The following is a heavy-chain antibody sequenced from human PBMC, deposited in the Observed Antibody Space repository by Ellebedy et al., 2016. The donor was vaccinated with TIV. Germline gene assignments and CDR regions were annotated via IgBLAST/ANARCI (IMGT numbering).Heavy chain of an antibody. V-gene: IGHV1-18*04. Sequence: AASVKVSCKASGFTFTRYGINWVRQAPGQGLEWMGWLSGYSGNTDYAQKFQGRVTMTTDTGTNTGYMEMKSLTSDATAVYYCARGSGPNWLDPWGQGTLVTVSS. CDR3: ARGSGPNWLDP. J-gene: IGHJ5*01. D-gene: IGHD6-19*01. CDR1: GFTFTRYG. CDR2: LSGYSGNT.